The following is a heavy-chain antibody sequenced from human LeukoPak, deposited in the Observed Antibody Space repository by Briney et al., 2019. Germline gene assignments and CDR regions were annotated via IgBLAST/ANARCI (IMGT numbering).Heavy chain of an antibody. CDR3: AKDHTLRAGDSDAFDI. J-gene: IGHJ3*02. CDR1: GFTFSLYG. CDR2: IRYDGTNK. D-gene: IGHD2-21*01. Sequence: AGGSLRLSCAASGFTFSLYGMHWVRQAPGKGLECVAFIRYDGTNKEYADSVKGRFTISRDNSKNTVYLLMNSLRAEDTAVYYRAKDHTLRAGDSDAFDIWGQGTMVTVSS. V-gene: IGHV3-30*02.